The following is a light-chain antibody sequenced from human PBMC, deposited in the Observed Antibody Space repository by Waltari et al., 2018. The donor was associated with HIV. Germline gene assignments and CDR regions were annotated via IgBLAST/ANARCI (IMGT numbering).Light chain of an antibody. Sequence: DIQMTQSPSTLSASVADRVTITCRASQSVGSDLNWYQQKSGEAPKLLIYIASSLYSDVPPRFSGSRSGIDFTLTITSLQPEDFATYFCQQSSATPYTFGQGTRLDVK. J-gene: IGKJ2*01. CDR1: QSVGSD. V-gene: IGKV1-39*01. CDR3: QQSSATPYT. CDR2: IAS.